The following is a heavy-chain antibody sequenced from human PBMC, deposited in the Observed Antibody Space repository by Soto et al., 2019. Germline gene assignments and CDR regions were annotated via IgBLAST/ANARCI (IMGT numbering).Heavy chain of an antibody. D-gene: IGHD1-7*01. CDR1: GGSFTDYY. Sequence: XXTLSLAFAVYGGSFTDYYWRWIRQPPGKGLEWIGEINHSGDTNYNPSLKSRVTMSVDTSQNQFSLKLSYVNAADTAVYYCVRHQGGTTYDYWGQGALVTVSS. CDR3: VRHQGGTTYDY. J-gene: IGHJ4*02. V-gene: IGHV4-34*01. CDR2: INHSGDT.